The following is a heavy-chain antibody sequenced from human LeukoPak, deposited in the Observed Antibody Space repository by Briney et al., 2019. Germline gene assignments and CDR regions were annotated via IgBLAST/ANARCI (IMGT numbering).Heavy chain of an antibody. Sequence: GESLKIFGKGSGYRFTSCWIGWGRQMPGTGLEWMGIIYPGDSDTRYSPSFQGQVTISADKSISTAYLQWSSLKAADTAMYYCARSLGYCSGGSCYSSWFDPWGQGTLVTVSS. CDR3: ARSLGYCSGGSCYSSWFDP. V-gene: IGHV5-51*01. D-gene: IGHD2-15*01. J-gene: IGHJ5*02. CDR2: IYPGDSDT. CDR1: GYRFTSCW.